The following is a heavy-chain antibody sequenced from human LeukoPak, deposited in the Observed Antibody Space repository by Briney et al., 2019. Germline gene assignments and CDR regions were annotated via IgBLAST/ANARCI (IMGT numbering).Heavy chain of an antibody. CDR1: GGSISSSGYY. D-gene: IGHD2-2*01. CDR3: ATCSSTSCLPFWSGYDRPHTPIYYYYYMDV. V-gene: IGHV4-39*07. J-gene: IGHJ6*03. CDR2: IYYSGST. Sequence: SETLSLTCTVSGGSISSSGYYWGWIRQPPGKGLEWIGSIYYSGSTYYNPSLKSRVTISVDTSKNQFSLKLSSVTAADTAVYYCATCSSTSCLPFWSGYDRPHTPIYYYYYMDVWGKGTTVTVSS.